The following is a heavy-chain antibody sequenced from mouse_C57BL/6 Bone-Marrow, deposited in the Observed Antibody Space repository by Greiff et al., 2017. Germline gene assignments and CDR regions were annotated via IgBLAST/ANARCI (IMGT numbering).Heavy chain of an antibody. CDR1: GYSFTGYY. V-gene: IGHV1-42*01. Sequence: VQLQQSGPELVKPGASVKISCKASGYSFTGYYMNWVKQSPEKSLEWIGEINPSTGGTTYNQKFKAKATLTVDKSSSTAYMQLKSLTSEDSAVYYCARENGPLFDYWGQGTTRTVSS. J-gene: IGHJ2*01. CDR3: ARENGPLFDY. CDR2: INPSTGGT.